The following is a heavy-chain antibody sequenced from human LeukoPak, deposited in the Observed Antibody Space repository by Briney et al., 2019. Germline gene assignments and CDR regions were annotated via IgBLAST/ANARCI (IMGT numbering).Heavy chain of an antibody. Sequence: SETLSLTCTVSGGSISSYYWSWIRQPPGKGLEWIGYIYYSGSTNYNPSLKSRVTISVDTSKNQFSLKLSSVTAADTAVYYCARDQGYDFWSGYHYYYMDVWGKGTTVTVSS. CDR2: IYYSGST. D-gene: IGHD3-3*01. J-gene: IGHJ6*03. V-gene: IGHV4-59*01. CDR1: GGSISSYY. CDR3: ARDQGYDFWSGYHYYYMDV.